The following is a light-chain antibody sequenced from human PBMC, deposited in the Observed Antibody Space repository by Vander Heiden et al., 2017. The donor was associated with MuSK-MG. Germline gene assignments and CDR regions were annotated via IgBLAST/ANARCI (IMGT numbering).Light chain of an antibody. CDR1: SSNIGSNY. Sequence: QSVLTQPPSASGTPGQRVPISCSGRSSNIGSNYVYWYQQLPGTAPKLLIYSNNQRPSGVPDRFSGSKSGTSASLAISGLRSEDEADYYCAAWDDSLSGPVFGGGTKLTVL. CDR2: SNN. V-gene: IGLV1-47*01. J-gene: IGLJ2*01. CDR3: AAWDDSLSGPV.